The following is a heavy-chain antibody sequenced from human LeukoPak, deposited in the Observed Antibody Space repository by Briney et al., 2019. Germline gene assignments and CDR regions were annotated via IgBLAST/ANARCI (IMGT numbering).Heavy chain of an antibody. CDR1: GASISSYY. D-gene: IGHD6-13*01. Sequence: PSETLSLTCTVSGASISSYYWSWVRQPAGEGLKWIGRIYTSGSTNYKPSLKSRVTMSVDTSKNQFSLKLTSVTAADTAVYYCARDGVENSSWYPLDSWGPGTLVTVSS. V-gene: IGHV4-4*07. J-gene: IGHJ4*02. CDR2: IYTSGST. CDR3: ARDGVENSSWYPLDS.